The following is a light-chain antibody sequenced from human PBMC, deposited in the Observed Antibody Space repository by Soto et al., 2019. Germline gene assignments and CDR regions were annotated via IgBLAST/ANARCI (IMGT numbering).Light chain of an antibody. CDR1: SSNLGNNY. V-gene: IGLV1-44*01. CDR3: AAWDDSLNGPV. Sequence: QPVLTQPPSASGTPGQRVTISCSGSSSNLGNNYVYWYQHVPGTAPKLLIYSNNQRPSGVPDRFTGSKSGTSASLAIDGLQSDDEADYYCAAWDDSLNGPVFGGGTKLTVL. J-gene: IGLJ2*01. CDR2: SNN.